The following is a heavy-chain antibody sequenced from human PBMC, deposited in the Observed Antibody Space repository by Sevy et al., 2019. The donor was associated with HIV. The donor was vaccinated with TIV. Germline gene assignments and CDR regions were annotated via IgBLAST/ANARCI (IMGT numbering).Heavy chain of an antibody. V-gene: IGHV3-15*01. CDR2: IKAKADGGTV. D-gene: IGHD2-8*02. CDR1: GLTFGYAW. J-gene: IGHJ6*02. CDR3: NTDPIILLLVTNGMDV. Sequence: GGSLRLSCAASGLTFGYAWMSWVRQAPGKGLEWIGRIKAKADGGTVEYAAPVKGRFTISRDDSKNTLYLQMNRLKTEDTAVYYCNTDPIILLLVTNGMDVWGQGKTVTVSS.